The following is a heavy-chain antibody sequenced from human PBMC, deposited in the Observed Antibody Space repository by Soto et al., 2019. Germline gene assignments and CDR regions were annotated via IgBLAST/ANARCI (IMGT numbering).Heavy chain of an antibody. CDR2: AHSTGST. CDR3: ASGSTVTTGDF. Sequence: SETLSLTCTVSGGSISTNSYYGGWIRQPPGKGLEWIGCAHSTGSTYYNPSLKSRVTIYVDTSKNQFSLKLTSVTAADTAVYYCASGSTVTTGDFWGQGTLVTVSS. CDR1: GGSISTNSYY. V-gene: IGHV4-39*01. D-gene: IGHD4-17*01. J-gene: IGHJ4*02.